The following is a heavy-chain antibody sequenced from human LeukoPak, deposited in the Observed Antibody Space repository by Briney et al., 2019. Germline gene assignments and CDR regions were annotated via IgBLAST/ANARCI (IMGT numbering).Heavy chain of an antibody. D-gene: IGHD2-2*01. V-gene: IGHV3-11*01. CDR2: ISFSGSPT. Sequence: GGSLRLSCAASGFTFSDYYMSWIRQAPGKGLEWVSYISFSGSPTQYADSVKGRFTISRDNSKNTLYLQMNSLRAEDTAVYYCAKDPASDIVVVPAALLLSSWGQGTLVTVSS. J-gene: IGHJ5*02. CDR3: AKDPASDIVVVPAALLLSS. CDR1: GFTFSDYY.